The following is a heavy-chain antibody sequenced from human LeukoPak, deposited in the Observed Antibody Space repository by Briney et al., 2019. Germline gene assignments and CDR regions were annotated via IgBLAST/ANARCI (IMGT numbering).Heavy chain of an antibody. D-gene: IGHD3-10*01. CDR2: ISSSGSTI. CDR3: ARDPSGLVPLLYFDY. Sequence: GGSLRLSCTASGFTFGDYAMSWIRQVPGKGLEWVSYISSSGSTICYADSVKGRFTISRDNAKNSLYLQMNSLRAEDTAVYYCARDPSGLVPLLYFDYWGQGTLVTVSS. J-gene: IGHJ4*02. CDR1: GFTFGDYA. V-gene: IGHV3-11*01.